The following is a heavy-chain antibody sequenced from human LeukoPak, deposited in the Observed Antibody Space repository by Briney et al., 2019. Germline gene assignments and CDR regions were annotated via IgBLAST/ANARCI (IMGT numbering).Heavy chain of an antibody. CDR3: ARPRGYSSSWYVAFDI. D-gene: IGHD6-13*01. CDR2: INHSGST. CDR1: GGSFSGYY. Sequence: SETLSLTCAVYGGSFSGYYWSWVRQPPGKGLEWIGEINHSGSTNYNPSLKSRVTISVDTSKNQFSLKLSSVTAADTAVYYCARPRGYSSSWYVAFDIWGQGTMVTVSS. V-gene: IGHV4-34*01. J-gene: IGHJ3*02.